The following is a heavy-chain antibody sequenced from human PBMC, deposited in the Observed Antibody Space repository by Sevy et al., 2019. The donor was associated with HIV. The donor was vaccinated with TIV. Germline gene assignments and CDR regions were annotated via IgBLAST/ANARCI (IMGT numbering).Heavy chain of an antibody. V-gene: IGHV4-39*01. CDR2: IDYSGTD. J-gene: IGHJ4*02. Sequence: SETLSLTCSVSGGSISSSSYFWVWIRQPPGKGLEWIGNIDYSGTDYYNRSPKSRVTMSVDTSKNQFFLKVSFVTAADTAVYYCARLGGEEYGALGHWGQGILVTVSS. CDR3: ARLGGEEYGALGH. CDR1: GGSISSSSYF. D-gene: IGHD4-17*01.